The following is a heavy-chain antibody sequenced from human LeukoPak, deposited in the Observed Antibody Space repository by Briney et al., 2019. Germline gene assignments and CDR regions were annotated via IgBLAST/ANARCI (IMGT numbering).Heavy chain of an antibody. V-gene: IGHV3-30*02. D-gene: IGHD3-16*02. Sequence: GGSLRLFCAASGFTFSSYGMHWVRQAPGKGLEWVAFIRYDGSNKYYADSVKGRFTISRDNAKNSLYLQMNSLRAEDTAVYYCARDLGVIVHPSDYWGQGTLVTVSS. J-gene: IGHJ4*02. CDR1: GFTFSSYG. CDR3: ARDLGVIVHPSDY. CDR2: IRYDGSNK.